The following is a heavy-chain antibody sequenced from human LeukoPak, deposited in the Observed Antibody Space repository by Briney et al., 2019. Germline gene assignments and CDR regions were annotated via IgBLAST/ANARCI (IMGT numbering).Heavy chain of an antibody. CDR3: ARDRGYCSGGSCGRYYYGMDV. Sequence: SVKVSCKASGGTFSSYAISWARQAPGQGLEWMGGIIPIFGTANYAQKFQGRVMITADKSTSTAYMELSSLRSEDTAVYYCARDRGYCSGGSCGRYYYGMDVWGKGTTVTVSS. V-gene: IGHV1-69*06. CDR2: IIPIFGTA. J-gene: IGHJ6*04. CDR1: GGTFSSYA. D-gene: IGHD2-15*01.